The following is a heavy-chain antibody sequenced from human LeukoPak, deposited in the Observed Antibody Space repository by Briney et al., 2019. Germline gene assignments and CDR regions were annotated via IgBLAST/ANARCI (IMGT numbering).Heavy chain of an antibody. J-gene: IGHJ3*02. Sequence: SETLSLTCTVSGGSISRGDYYWSWFRKPPGKGLEWIGYIYYSGSTYYNPSLKSRVTISVDTSKNQFSLKLSSVTAADTAVYYCARDLGYSYGDAFDIWGQGSMVTVSS. CDR2: IYYSGST. D-gene: IGHD5-18*01. CDR1: GGSISRGDYY. CDR3: ARDLGYSYGDAFDI. V-gene: IGHV4-30-4*08.